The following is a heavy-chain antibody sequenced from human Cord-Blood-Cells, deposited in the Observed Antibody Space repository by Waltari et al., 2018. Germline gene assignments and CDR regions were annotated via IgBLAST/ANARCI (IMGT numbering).Heavy chain of an antibody. J-gene: IGHJ4*02. CDR2: INPRGGST. Sequence: QVQLVQSGAEVKKPGASVKVSCKASGYTFTSYYMHWVRQAPGQGLEWMGIINPRGGSTSYAQKFQGRVTMTRDTSTSTVYMELSSLRSEDTAVYYCARGGYYDFWSGYLYYFDYWGQGTLVTVSS. V-gene: IGHV1-46*01. CDR3: ARGGYYDFWSGYLYYFDY. D-gene: IGHD3-3*01. CDR1: GYTFTSYY.